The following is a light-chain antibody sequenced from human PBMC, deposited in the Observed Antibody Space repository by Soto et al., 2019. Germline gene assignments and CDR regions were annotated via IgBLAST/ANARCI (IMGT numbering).Light chain of an antibody. CDR2: DAS. Sequence: DLPMTQSPSSLSASVGERVTITCQASQDISKSLNWYQQNPGKAPKLLIYDASRLETGVPSRFTGSGSGTDFTLNIASLLTEDIAAYYCHVYDDLPIPTFGPGTKVHSK. J-gene: IGKJ3*01. CDR3: HVYDDLPIPT. CDR1: QDISKS. V-gene: IGKV1-33*01.